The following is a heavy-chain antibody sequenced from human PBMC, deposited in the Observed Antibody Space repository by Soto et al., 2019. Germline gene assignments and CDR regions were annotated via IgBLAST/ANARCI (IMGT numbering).Heavy chain of an antibody. Sequence: GGSLRLSCAASGFSFGSYALSWVRQAPGKGLEWVSTISGSDGKTFYADSVRGRFSISRDTSQNTLYLQMNSLRADDTAIYYCARWSYLDYWGQGTRVTVSS. J-gene: IGHJ4*02. CDR1: GFSFGSYA. CDR3: ARWSYLDY. CDR2: ISGSDGKT. V-gene: IGHV3-23*01. D-gene: IGHD3-3*01.